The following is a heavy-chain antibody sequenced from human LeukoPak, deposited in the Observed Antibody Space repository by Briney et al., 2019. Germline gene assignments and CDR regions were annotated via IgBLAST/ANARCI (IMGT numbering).Heavy chain of an antibody. CDR2: ITDSGST. CDR3: ARKGPLRDNIPFMDD. CDR1: GGFFSGYY. J-gene: IGHJ6*03. Sequence: SETLSLTCAVYGGFFSGYYWSWIRQPPGKGLEWIGEITDSGSTNYNPSLKSRVTISVDRSRNQFSLKLSSVTAADTAVYFCARKGPLRDNIPFMDDWGEGTTVTVSS. D-gene: IGHD5/OR15-5a*01. V-gene: IGHV4-34*01.